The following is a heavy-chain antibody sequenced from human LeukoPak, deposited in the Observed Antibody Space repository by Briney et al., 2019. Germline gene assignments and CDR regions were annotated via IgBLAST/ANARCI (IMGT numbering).Heavy chain of an antibody. J-gene: IGHJ6*02. V-gene: IGHV1-69*04. Sequence: ASVKVSCKASGGTFSSYAISWVRQAPGQGLEWMGRIIPIFGIANYAQKFQGRVTITTDKSTSTAYMELSSLRSEDTAVYYCARGKSYDILTGYYTNYYYGMDVWGQGTTVTVSS. CDR3: ARGKSYDILTGYYTNYYYGMDV. CDR1: GGTFSSYA. CDR2: IIPIFGIA. D-gene: IGHD3-9*01.